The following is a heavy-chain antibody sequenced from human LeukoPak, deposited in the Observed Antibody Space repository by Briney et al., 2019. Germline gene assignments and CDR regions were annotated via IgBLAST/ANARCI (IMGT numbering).Heavy chain of an antibody. CDR3: ATGYGDYTGDY. CDR2: FEPEDGEA. Sequence: ASVKVSCKVSVYTLTELSMHWVRQPPGKGLEWVGGFEPEDGEAICRQKFQGKVTMTEDSSTDTGYMALSRVRSEGAGVYYCATGYGDYTGDYWGQGTLVTVSS. J-gene: IGHJ4*02. V-gene: IGHV1-24*01. D-gene: IGHD4-17*01. CDR1: VYTLTELS.